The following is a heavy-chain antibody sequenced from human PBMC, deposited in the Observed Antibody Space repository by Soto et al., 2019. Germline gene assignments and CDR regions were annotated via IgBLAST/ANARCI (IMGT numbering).Heavy chain of an antibody. CDR2: ISYGGSNK. D-gene: IGHD6-6*01. J-gene: IGHJ6*02. CDR1: GFTFSSYA. CDR3: ARALRIAARPRVYHGMDV. V-gene: IGHV3-30-3*01. Sequence: PGGSLRLSCAASGFTFSSYAMHWVRQAPGKGLEWVAVISYGGSNKYYADSVKGRFTISRDNSKNTLYLQMNSLRAEDTAVYYCARALRIAARPRVYHGMDVWGQGTTVTVSS.